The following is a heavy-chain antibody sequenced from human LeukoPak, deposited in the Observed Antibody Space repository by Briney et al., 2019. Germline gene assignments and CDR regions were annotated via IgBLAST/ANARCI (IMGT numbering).Heavy chain of an antibody. V-gene: IGHV1-2*02. Sequence: ASVTVSCKASGYTFTGYYMHWVRQAPGQGLEWMGWINPNSGGTNYAQKFQGRVTMTRDTSISTAYMELSRLRSDDTAVYYCARDPSPYCGGDCYFCYWGQGTLVTVSS. CDR3: ARDPSPYCGGDCYFCY. D-gene: IGHD2-21*02. CDR2: INPNSGGT. J-gene: IGHJ4*02. CDR1: GYTFTGYY.